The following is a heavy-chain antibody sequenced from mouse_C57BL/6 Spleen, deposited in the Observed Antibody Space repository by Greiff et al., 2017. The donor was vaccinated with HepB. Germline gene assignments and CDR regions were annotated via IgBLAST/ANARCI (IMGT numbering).Heavy chain of an antibody. CDR2: IDPETGGT. CDR3: TRGRGFTTVDYAMDY. V-gene: IGHV1-15*01. CDR1: GYTFTDYE. Sequence: QVQMQQSGAELVRPGASVTLYCKASGYTFTDYEMHWVKQTPVHGLEWIGAIDPETGGTAYNQKFKGKAILTADKSSSTAYMELRSLTSEDSAVYYCTRGRGFTTVDYAMDYWGQGTSVTVSS. D-gene: IGHD1-1*01. J-gene: IGHJ4*01.